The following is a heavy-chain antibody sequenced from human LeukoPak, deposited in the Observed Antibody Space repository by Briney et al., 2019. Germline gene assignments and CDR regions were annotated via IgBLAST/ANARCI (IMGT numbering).Heavy chain of an antibody. CDR2: ISGSGGST. V-gene: IGHV3-23*01. D-gene: IGHD2-8*01. Sequence: PGRSLRLSCAASGFTFSSYAMSWVRQAPGKGLEWVSVISGSGGSTHYTDPVNGRFTISRDNSKNTLSLQMNSLRAEDTAVYYCTSLSDAIESFGTRNLWGQGTLVIVSS. CDR1: GFTFSSYA. J-gene: IGHJ5*02. CDR3: TSLSDAIESFGTRNL.